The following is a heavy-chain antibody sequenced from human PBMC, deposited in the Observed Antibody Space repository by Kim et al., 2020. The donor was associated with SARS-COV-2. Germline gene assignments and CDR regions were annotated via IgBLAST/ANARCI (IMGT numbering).Heavy chain of an antibody. CDR2: INHSGST. V-gene: IGHV4-34*01. CDR3: ASTKWRWFGGWDVDY. Sequence: SETLSLTCAVYGGSFSGYYWSWIRQPPGKGLEWIGEINHSGSTNYNPSLKSRVTISVDTSKNQFSLKLSSVTAADTAVYYCASTKWRWFGGWDVDYWGQGTLVTVSS. D-gene: IGHD3-10*01. CDR1: GGSFSGYY. J-gene: IGHJ4*02.